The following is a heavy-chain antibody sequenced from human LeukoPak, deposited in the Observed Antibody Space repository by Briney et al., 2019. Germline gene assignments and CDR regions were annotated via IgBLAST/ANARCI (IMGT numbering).Heavy chain of an antibody. CDR3: AKLFKWIQPTDY. CDR2: INTSGGST. J-gene: IGHJ4*02. V-gene: IGHV3-23*01. Sequence: PGGSLRLSCAASGFTFSSYGMSWVRQAPGKGLEWVSAINTSGGSTYYADSVKGRFTISRDNSKNTLYLQMNSLRAEDTAVYYCAKLFKWIQPTDYWGQGTLVTVSS. CDR1: GFTFSSYG. D-gene: IGHD5-18*01.